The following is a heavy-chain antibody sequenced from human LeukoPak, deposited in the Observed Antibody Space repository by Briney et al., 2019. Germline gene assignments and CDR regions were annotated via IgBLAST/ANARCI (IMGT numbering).Heavy chain of an antibody. V-gene: IGHV4-59*12. Sequence: SETLSLTCTVSGGSISGYYWSWIRQPPGKGLEWIGYIFYSGSTNYNPSLKSRVTISVDTSKNQFSLKLSSVTAADAAVYYCARVWELSDAFDIWGQGTMVTVSS. CDR3: ARVWELSDAFDI. J-gene: IGHJ3*02. CDR2: IFYSGST. D-gene: IGHD1-26*01. CDR1: GGSISGYY.